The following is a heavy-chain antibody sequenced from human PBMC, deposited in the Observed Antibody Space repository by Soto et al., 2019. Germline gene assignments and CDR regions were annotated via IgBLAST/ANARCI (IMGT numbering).Heavy chain of an antibody. Sequence: PSETLSLTCAVSSGSISSSNWWSWVRQPPGKGLEWIGEIYHSGSTNYNPSLKSRVTISVDKSKNQFSLKLSSVTAADTAVYYCARSTYSNHFAFDPWGQGTLVTVSS. CDR2: IYHSGST. V-gene: IGHV4-4*02. D-gene: IGHD4-4*01. J-gene: IGHJ5*02. CDR3: ARSTYSNHFAFDP. CDR1: SGSISSSNW.